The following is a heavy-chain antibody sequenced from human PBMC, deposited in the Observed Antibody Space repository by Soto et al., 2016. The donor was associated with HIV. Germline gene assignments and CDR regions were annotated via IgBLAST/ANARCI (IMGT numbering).Heavy chain of an antibody. CDR3: ARDFSNSWFEY. CDR1: IPLPVTTG. Sequence: EVQLVESGGDLVQPGGSREALLCSLWIPLPVTTGCTGSGQAPGKGLVWVSRINSDGSSTEYADSVKGRFTISRDNAKNTVYLQMSSLRADDTALYYCARDFSNSWFEYWGQGTLVTVSS. V-gene: IGHV3-74*01. J-gene: IGHJ5*01. CDR2: INSDGSST. D-gene: IGHD2-2*01.